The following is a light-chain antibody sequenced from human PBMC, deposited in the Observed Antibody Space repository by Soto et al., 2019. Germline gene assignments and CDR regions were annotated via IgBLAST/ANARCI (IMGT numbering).Light chain of an antibody. CDR1: ASLLHTNALNS. CDR2: LGS. CDR3: MQPLHTPIT. V-gene: IGKV2-28*01. Sequence: VMTQFPLSMSVIPGEPASISCRSSASLLHTNALNSLDWYLQKPGQSPHLLIYLGSIRAAVVPDRFSGSGSGTDFTLRSSRVEAEDIGVYCCMQPLHTPITFGQGTRLEIK. J-gene: IGKJ5*01.